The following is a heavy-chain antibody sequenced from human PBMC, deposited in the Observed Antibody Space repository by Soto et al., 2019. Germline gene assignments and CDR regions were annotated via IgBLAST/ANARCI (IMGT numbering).Heavy chain of an antibody. CDR2: IYYGGGT. CDR1: GGSTSTNSYY. J-gene: IGHJ6*02. CDR3: AGGVVTVPPSHSYHPMDV. V-gene: IGHV4-39*01. D-gene: IGHD3-3*01. Sequence: QLQLQESGPGLVKPSETLSLTCTVSGGSTSTNSYYWGWIRQPPGKGLEWIGSIYYGGGTYYNPSRKNRVSLSVDASKYQCSLRLIAVPAAGTSVYYGAGGVVTVPPSHSYHPMDVWGQGTTVTVSS.